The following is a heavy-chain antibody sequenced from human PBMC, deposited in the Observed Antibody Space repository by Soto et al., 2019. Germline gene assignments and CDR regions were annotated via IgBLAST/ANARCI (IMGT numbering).Heavy chain of an antibody. D-gene: IGHD3-3*01. CDR1: GGSVNVYY. Sequence: SXALSLTCSVYGGSVNVYYWNWIRHPPGKGLEWIGEINHTGGTHYNPSLKSRVTMSVDTSKNQFSLRLSSVTAADTAIYYCATRITVFGLLIPPFDPWGQGTQVTVSS. J-gene: IGHJ5*02. CDR3: ATRITVFGLLIPPFDP. V-gene: IGHV4-34*01. CDR2: INHTGGT.